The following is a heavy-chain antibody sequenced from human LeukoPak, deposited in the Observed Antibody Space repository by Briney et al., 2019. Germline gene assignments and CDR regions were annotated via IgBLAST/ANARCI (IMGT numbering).Heavy chain of an antibody. J-gene: IGHJ6*02. CDR3: ARASTPWIQLWLRQDYYYYGMDV. CDR1: GYTFTSYD. CDR2: MNPNSGNT. V-gene: IGHV1-8*01. Sequence: ASVKVSCKASGYTFTSYDINWVRQATGQGLEWMGWMNPNSGNTGYAQKFQGRVTMTRNTSISTAYMELSSLRSEDTAVYYCARASTPWIQLWLRQDYYYYGMDVWGQGTTVTVSS. D-gene: IGHD5-18*01.